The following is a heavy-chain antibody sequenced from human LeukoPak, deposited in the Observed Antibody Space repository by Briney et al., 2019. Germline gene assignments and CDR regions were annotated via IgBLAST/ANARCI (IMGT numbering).Heavy chain of an antibody. CDR2: IYSGGST. Sequence: GGSLRLSCAASGFSVSNNYMSWVRQAPGKGLEWVSVIYSGGSTFYADSVKGRFTISRDNSKNTLFLQMNSLRAEDTAVYYCAKCTTGNTHYPIDNWGQGTLVTVSS. CDR3: AKCTTGNTHYPIDN. CDR1: GFSVSNNY. V-gene: IGHV3-66*01. D-gene: IGHD4-17*01. J-gene: IGHJ4*02.